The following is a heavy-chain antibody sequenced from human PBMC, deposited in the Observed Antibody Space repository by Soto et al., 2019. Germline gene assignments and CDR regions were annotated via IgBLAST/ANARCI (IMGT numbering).Heavy chain of an antibody. Sequence: QLQLQESGSGLVKPSQTLSLTCAVSGASISSTGYSWSWIRQPPGKGLEWIGCIYNSGTTSYDPSPKSRVTISEARSKNQFSLTLTSVTAADTAVYYCARGGGLPNCGGFCPPDYWGQGTLVTVSS. CDR2: IYNSGTT. D-gene: IGHD2-21*01. J-gene: IGHJ4*02. V-gene: IGHV4-30-2*01. CDR1: GASISSTGYS. CDR3: ARGGGLPNCGGFCPPDY.